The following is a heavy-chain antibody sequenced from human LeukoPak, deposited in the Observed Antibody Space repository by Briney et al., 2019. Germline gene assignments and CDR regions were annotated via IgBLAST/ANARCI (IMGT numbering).Heavy chain of an antibody. J-gene: IGHJ3*02. Sequence: GGSLRLSCAASGFTFSNYWMNWVRQAPGKGLEWVANIKQDETEKYYVDSVKGRFTISRDNAKNSLYLQMNSLRAEDTAVYYCARLRSGYPNDAFDIWGQGTMVTVSS. CDR3: ARLRSGYPNDAFDI. V-gene: IGHV3-7*03. D-gene: IGHD3-22*01. CDR1: GFTFSNYW. CDR2: IKQDETEK.